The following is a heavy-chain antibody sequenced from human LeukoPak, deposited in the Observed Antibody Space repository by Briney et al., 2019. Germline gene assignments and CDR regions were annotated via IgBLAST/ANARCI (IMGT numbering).Heavy chain of an antibody. J-gene: IGHJ3*02. CDR2: LQFDGSSE. V-gene: IGHV3-30*02. CDR1: GFTFRTSG. CDR3: AKDLLWFGELFGAFDI. D-gene: IGHD3-10*01. Sequence: GGSLRLSCAASGFTFRTSGMHWVRQAPGKGLEWVAFLQFDGSSEYYADSVKGRFTISRDNSKNTLYLQMNSLRAEDTAVYYCAKDLLWFGELFGAFDIWGQGTMVTVSS.